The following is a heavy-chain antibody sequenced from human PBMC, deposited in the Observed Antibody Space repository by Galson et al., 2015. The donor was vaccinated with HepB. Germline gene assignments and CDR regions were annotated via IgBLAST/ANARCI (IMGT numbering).Heavy chain of an antibody. Sequence: SLRLSCAASGFTFSSYAMSWVRQAPGKGLEWVSAISGSGGSTYYADSVKGRFTISRDNSKNTLYLQMNSLRAEDTAVYYCAKVYYGSSGYYYRYFQHWGQGTLVTVSS. J-gene: IGHJ1*01. CDR3: AKVYYGSSGYYYRYFQH. CDR2: ISGSGGST. V-gene: IGHV3-23*01. CDR1: GFTFSSYA. D-gene: IGHD3-22*01.